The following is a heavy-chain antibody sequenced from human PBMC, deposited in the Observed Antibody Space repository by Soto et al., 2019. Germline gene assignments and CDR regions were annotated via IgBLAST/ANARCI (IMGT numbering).Heavy chain of an antibody. CDR2: LIPIFGTA. D-gene: IGHD1-7*01. Sequence: QVQLVQSGAEVKKPGSSVKVSCKASGGTFSSYAISWVRQAPGQGLEWMGGLIPIFGTANYAQKFQGRVTITADKATSTAYRELSSLRSEDTAVYYCASVMGGIPGTTWWFDPWGQGGLVTVSS. J-gene: IGHJ5*02. CDR1: GGTFSSYA. CDR3: ASVMGGIPGTTWWFDP. V-gene: IGHV1-69*06.